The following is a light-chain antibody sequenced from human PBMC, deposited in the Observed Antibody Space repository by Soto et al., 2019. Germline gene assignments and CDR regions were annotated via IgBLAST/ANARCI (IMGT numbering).Light chain of an antibody. V-gene: IGKV3-20*01. CDR3: QQYGGSPLT. CDR2: GTS. CDR1: QSISSSY. J-gene: IGKJ4*01. Sequence: ESVLTQSPGTLSLSPGERATLSCRASQSISSSYLALYQQRPGRAPRLLIYGTSSRATGIPDRFSGSGSGTDFTLTISRLEPEDFAVYYCQQYGGSPLTFGGGTKLDVK.